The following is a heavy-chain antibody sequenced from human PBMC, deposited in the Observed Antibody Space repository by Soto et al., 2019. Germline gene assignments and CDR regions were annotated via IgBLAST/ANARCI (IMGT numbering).Heavy chain of an antibody. V-gene: IGHV4-31*03. CDR2: IYFTGIT. J-gene: IGHJ5*02. CDR3: ARAPPYHKGNWFDL. CDR1: SGSLSSGGYY. Sequence: QEQLQESGPGLVEPSQTLSLTCTVSSGSLSSGGYYWNWIRQHPVKGLEWIGYIYFTGITYSTPSLKSRVTLSVDTSKSQFSLELRSVTAADTAIYYCARAPPYHKGNWFDLWGPGVLVTVSS.